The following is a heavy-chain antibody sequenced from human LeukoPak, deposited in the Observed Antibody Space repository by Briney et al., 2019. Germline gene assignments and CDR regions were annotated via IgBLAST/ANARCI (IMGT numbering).Heavy chain of an antibody. CDR1: GFPLSTYT. Sequence: SGGSLRLSCAASGFPLSTYTMNWARDAPGKGLEWVSTVSDSSDVHYSDSVKGRFTISRDNARNSLYLQMNSLRDEDTAVYYCARDGLHTAHFDYWGQGTLVTVSS. CDR2: VSDSSDV. J-gene: IGHJ4*02. CDR3: ARDGLHTAHFDY. D-gene: IGHD5-18*01. V-gene: IGHV3-48*02.